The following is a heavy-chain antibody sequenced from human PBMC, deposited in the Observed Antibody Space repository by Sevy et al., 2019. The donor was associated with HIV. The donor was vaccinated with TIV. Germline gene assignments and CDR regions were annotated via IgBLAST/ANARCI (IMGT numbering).Heavy chain of an antibody. CDR2: ISYDGSNK. CDR3: AKHDYGDYAMGY. CDR1: GFTFSSYG. D-gene: IGHD4-17*01. Sequence: GGSLRLSCAASGFTFSSYGMHWVRQAPGKGLEWVAVISYDGSNKYYADSVKGRFTISRDNSKNTLYLQMNSLGAEDTAVYYCAKHDYGDYAMGYWGQGTLVTVSS. J-gene: IGHJ4*02. V-gene: IGHV3-30*18.